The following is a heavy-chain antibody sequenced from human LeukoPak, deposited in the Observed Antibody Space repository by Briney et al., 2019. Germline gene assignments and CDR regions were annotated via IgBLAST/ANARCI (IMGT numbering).Heavy chain of an antibody. CDR2: VRYDGSNT. Sequence: GGSLRLSCAASGFTFINYGMHWVRQAPGKGLEWMAFVRYDGSNTYYADSVKGRFTISRDNAKNLLYLQMDSLRVEDTAIYYCARDPRTVRIWGQGTLVTVSS. CDR3: ARDPRTVRI. D-gene: IGHD1-1*01. CDR1: GFTFINYG. J-gene: IGHJ4*02. V-gene: IGHV3-30*02.